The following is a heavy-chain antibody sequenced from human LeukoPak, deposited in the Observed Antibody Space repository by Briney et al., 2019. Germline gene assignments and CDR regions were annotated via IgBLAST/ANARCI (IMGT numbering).Heavy chain of an antibody. D-gene: IGHD6-13*01. J-gene: IGHJ4*02. CDR2: IYYSGST. V-gene: IGHV4-59*08. Sequence: PSETLSLTCTVSGGSISSYYWSWIRQPPGEGLEWIGYIYYSGSTNYNPSLKSRVTISVDTSKNQFSLKLSSVTAADAAVYYCARRKAAGTLLHDYWGQGTLVTVSS. CDR1: GGSISSYY. CDR3: ARRKAAGTLLHDY.